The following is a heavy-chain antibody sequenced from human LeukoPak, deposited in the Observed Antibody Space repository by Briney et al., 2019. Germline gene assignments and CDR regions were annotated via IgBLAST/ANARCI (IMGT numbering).Heavy chain of an antibody. CDR2: IYYTGST. J-gene: IGHJ4*02. Sequence: SETLSLTCTVSGGSISNYYWNWIRQAPGKGLEWIGYIYYTGSTNKNPSLKSRVTMSVDTSKNQFSLKLSSVTAADTAVYYCARGGYDYVWGSYLRGDYWGQGTLVTVSS. V-gene: IGHV4-59*12. D-gene: IGHD3-16*01. CDR3: ARGGYDYVWGSYLRGDY. CDR1: GGSISNYY.